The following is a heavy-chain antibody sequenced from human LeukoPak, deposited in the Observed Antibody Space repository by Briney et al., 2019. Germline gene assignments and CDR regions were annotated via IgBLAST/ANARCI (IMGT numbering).Heavy chain of an antibody. CDR3: ARDRNYYDSSGYFDY. Sequence: ASVKVSCKASGYTFTGYYMHWVRQAPGQGLEWMGWINPNSGGTNYAQKFQGRVTMTRDTSISTAYVELSRLRSDDTAVYYCARDRNYYDSSGYFDYWGQGTLVTVSS. CDR2: INPNSGGT. D-gene: IGHD3-22*01. V-gene: IGHV1-2*02. J-gene: IGHJ4*02. CDR1: GYTFTGYY.